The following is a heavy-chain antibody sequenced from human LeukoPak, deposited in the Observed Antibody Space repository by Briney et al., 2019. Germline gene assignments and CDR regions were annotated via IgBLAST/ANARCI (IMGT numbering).Heavy chain of an antibody. CDR3: TTSYYCSSTSCYTRTNY. J-gene: IGHJ4*02. Sequence: GGSLRLSCAASGFTFSNAWMSWVRQAPGKGLEWVGRIKSKTDGGTTDYAAPVKGRFTISRDDSKNTLYLQMNSLKTEDTAVYYCTTSYYCSSTSCYTRTNYWGQGTLVTVSS. V-gene: IGHV3-15*01. D-gene: IGHD2-2*02. CDR1: GFTFSNAW. CDR2: IKSKTDGGTT.